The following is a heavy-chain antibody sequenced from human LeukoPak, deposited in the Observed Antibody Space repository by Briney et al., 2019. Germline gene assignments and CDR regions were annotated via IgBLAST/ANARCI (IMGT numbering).Heavy chain of an antibody. V-gene: IGHV1-46*03. CDR1: GYTFTGYY. D-gene: IGHD1-14*01. J-gene: IGHJ4*02. CDR2: IKFGGSTT. Sequence: ASVKVSCKASGYTFTGYYMHWVRQAPGQGLEWMGIIKFGGSTTTYTQKIQYTQKFQDRVTMTWDTSTSTAYVDLSSLRSEDAAVYYCAREIPESYYFDYWGQGTLVTVSS. CDR3: AREIPESYYFDY.